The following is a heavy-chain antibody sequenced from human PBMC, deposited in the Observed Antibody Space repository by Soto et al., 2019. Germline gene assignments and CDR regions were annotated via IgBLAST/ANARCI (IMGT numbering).Heavy chain of an antibody. J-gene: IGHJ4*02. CDR3: ARVDYYGSGSFRPFDY. CDR1: GFTFSSYG. Sequence: PGGSLRLSCAASGFTFSSYGMHWVRQAPGKGLEWVAVIWYDGSNKYYADSVKGRFTTSRDNSKNTLYLQMNSLRAEDTAVYYCARVDYYGSGSFRPFDYWGQGTLVTVSS. V-gene: IGHV3-33*01. CDR2: IWYDGSNK. D-gene: IGHD3-10*01.